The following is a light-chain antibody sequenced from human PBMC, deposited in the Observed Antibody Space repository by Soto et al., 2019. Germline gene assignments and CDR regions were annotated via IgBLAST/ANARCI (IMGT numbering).Light chain of an antibody. CDR2: GAS. J-gene: IGKJ5*01. CDR3: QQYGSSPPIT. Sequence: VMTQSPGTLSVSLGERATLSCRASQSVSIHLAWYQQKPGQAPRLLIYGASSRATGIPDRFSGSGSGTDFTLTISRLEPEDFAVYYCQQYGSSPPITFGQGTRLEIK. CDR1: QSVSIH. V-gene: IGKV3-20*01.